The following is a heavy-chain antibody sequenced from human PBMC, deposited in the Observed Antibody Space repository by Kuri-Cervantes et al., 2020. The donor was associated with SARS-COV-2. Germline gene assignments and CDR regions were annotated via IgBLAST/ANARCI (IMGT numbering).Heavy chain of an antibody. CDR3: ARTHESGYSGHYYYYMDV. Sequence: SGPTLVKPTQTLTLTCTFSGFSLSSSGVGVGWFRQPPGKALECLALIYWNSDIRYSPSLRSRLTVTKDTSNNQVVLRMTTMDPVDTATYYCARTHESGYSGHYYYYMDVWGKGTTVTVSS. CDR2: IYWNSDI. J-gene: IGHJ6*03. CDR1: GFSLSSSGVG. V-gene: IGHV2-5*01. D-gene: IGHD3-3*01.